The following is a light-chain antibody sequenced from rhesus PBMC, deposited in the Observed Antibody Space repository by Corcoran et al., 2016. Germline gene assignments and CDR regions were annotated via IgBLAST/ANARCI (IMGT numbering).Light chain of an antibody. CDR2: KAS. V-gene: IGKV1-74*01. CDR1: ENVNNF. J-gene: IGKJ4*01. CDR3: QQRKSYPLT. Sequence: DIQMTQSTSSLPSSVGDIVTITCRASENVNNFLNWYQQKPGKAPMLLIYKASTLQIWVPSRFSGSVSVKDYTLTITSLQPEDFATYYWQQRKSYPLTFGGGTTVEIK.